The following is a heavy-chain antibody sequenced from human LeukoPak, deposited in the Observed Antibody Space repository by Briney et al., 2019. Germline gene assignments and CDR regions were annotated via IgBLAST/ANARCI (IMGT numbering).Heavy chain of an antibody. V-gene: IGHV3-15*01. CDR3: TTDAGYTSKWYNY. Sequence: GSLRLSCAASGITFNNAYMCWVRQAPGKGLEWVGRIKSKVDGGTTDYGAPVKGRFTISRDDSRNTLYLQMDSLKTEDTAVYYCTTDAGYTSKWYNYWGQGTLVTVSS. D-gene: IGHD6-13*01. J-gene: IGHJ4*02. CDR2: IKSKVDGGTT. CDR1: GITFNNAY.